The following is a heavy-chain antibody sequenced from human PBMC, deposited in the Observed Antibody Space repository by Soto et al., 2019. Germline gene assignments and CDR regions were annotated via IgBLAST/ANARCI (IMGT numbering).Heavy chain of an antibody. Sequence: QVQLVASGGGVVQPGRSLSLSCAASGFTLDGNGLHWVRQAPGRGLEWVAVVTYDGTERHYPDSVRGRFTISRDTSKNTFYLQMNSLRIEDTAMYYCAREKNSGYYRTVDFWGQGTLVVVSS. J-gene: IGHJ4*02. CDR2: VTYDGTER. D-gene: IGHD3-10*01. CDR3: AREKNSGYYRTVDF. CDR1: GFTLDGNG. V-gene: IGHV3-30*03.